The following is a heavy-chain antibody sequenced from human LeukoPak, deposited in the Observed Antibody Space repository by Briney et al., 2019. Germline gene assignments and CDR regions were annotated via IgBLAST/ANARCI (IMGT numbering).Heavy chain of an antibody. V-gene: IGHV4-34*01. CDR2: INHSGST. D-gene: IGHD5-12*01. Sequence: SETLSLTCAVYGGSFSGYYWSWIRQPPGKGLEWIGEINHSGSTNYNPSLKSRVTISVDTSKNQFSLKLSSVTAADTAVYYCARHGLVATIGYFDYWGQGTLVTVSS. J-gene: IGHJ4*02. CDR3: ARHGLVATIGYFDY. CDR1: GGSFSGYY.